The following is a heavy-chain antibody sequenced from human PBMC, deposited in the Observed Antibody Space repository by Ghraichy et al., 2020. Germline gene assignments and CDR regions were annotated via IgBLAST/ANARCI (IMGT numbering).Heavy chain of an antibody. CDR1: GFTFSSYG. J-gene: IGHJ6*03. CDR3: ARDREDFWSGHYMDV. D-gene: IGHD3-3*01. CDR2: IWYDGSNK. V-gene: IGHV3-33*01. Sequence: GGSLRLSCAASGFTFSSYGMHWVRQAPGKGLEWVAVIWYDGSNKYYADSVKGRFTISRDNSKNTLYLQMNSLRAEDTAVYYCARDREDFWSGHYMDVWGKGTTVTVSS.